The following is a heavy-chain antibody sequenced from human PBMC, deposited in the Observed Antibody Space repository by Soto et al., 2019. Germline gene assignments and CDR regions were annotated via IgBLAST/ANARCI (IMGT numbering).Heavy chain of an antibody. Sequence: QVQVQESGPGLVKPSETLSLTCSVSGGSMSKFYWSWIRKTAGKGLEWMGRVYASGTSDYNPSLRSSIAMSVDISKKTFSRGLRSVTAADTGVYYCVRDGSKTLRACVDPWGQGILVTVSS. J-gene: IGHJ5*02. D-gene: IGHD4-17*01. V-gene: IGHV4-4*07. CDR1: GGSMSKFY. CDR3: VRDGSKTLRACVDP. CDR2: VYASGTS.